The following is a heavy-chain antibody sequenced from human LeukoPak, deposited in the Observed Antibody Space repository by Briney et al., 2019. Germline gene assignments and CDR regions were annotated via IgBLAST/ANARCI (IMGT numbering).Heavy chain of an antibody. V-gene: IGHV4-38-2*01. J-gene: IGHJ4*02. CDR1: GYSISSGYY. Sequence: SETLSLTCAVSGYSISSGYYWGWIGQPPGKGLEWIGSIYHSGSTYYNPSLKSRATISVDTSKNQFSLKLSSVTAADTAVYYCARQGGSYYSDYWGQGTLVTVSS. D-gene: IGHD1-26*01. CDR3: ARQGGSYYSDY. CDR2: IYHSGST.